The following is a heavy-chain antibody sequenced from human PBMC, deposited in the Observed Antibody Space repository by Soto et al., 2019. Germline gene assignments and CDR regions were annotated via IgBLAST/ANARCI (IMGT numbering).Heavy chain of an antibody. CDR1: GYTFTSYG. CDR3: ARVHSSGWYRYNWFDP. CDR2: ISAYNGNT. D-gene: IGHD6-19*01. V-gene: IGHV1-18*01. Sequence: GASVKVSCKASGYTFTSYGISWVRQAPGKRLEWMGWISAYNGNTNYAQKLQGRVTMTTDTSTSTAYMELRSLRSDDTAVYYCARVHSSGWYRYNWFDPWGQGTLVTVSS. J-gene: IGHJ5*02.